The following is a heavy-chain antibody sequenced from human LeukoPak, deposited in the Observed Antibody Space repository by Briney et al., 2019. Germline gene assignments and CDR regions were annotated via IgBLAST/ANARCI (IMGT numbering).Heavy chain of an antibody. CDR1: GGSFSGYY. V-gene: IGHV4-34*09. J-gene: IGHJ4*02. CDR3: ARAGDCSGGSCFTFDY. Sequence: SETLSLTCAVYGGSFSGYYWSWIRQPPGKGLEWIGYIFYSGSTYYNPSLKSRLTVSIDTSKNQFSLKLSSVTAADTAVYYCARAGDCSGGSCFTFDYWGQGTLVTVSS. D-gene: IGHD2-15*01. CDR2: IFYSGST.